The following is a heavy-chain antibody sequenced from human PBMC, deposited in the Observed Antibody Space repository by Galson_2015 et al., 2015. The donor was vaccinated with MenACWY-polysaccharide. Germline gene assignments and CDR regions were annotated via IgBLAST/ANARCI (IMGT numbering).Heavy chain of an antibody. D-gene: IGHD6-13*01. CDR1: GFSFSANG. V-gene: IGHV3-23*01. Sequence: SMRLSCAASGFSFSANGMSWVRQAPGRGLEWVSGSGSGGGLYYADSVKGRFTVCRDNSKNTLYLQMNNLRAEDAAVYYCAKVGPRSSWTMGIDYWGQGTLVTVSS. J-gene: IGHJ4*02. CDR2: SGSGGGL. CDR3: AKVGPRSSWTMGIDY.